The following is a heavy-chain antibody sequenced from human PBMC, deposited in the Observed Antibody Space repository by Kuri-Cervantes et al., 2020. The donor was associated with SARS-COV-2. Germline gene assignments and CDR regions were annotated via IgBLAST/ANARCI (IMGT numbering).Heavy chain of an antibody. J-gene: IGHJ4*02. Sequence: SLKISCAASGFTFDDYAMHWVRQAPGKGLEWVSGISWNSGSIGYADSVKGRFTISRDNAKNSLYLQMNSLRAEDTAVYYCARSYYDFWSGTYYFDYWGQGTLVTVSS. V-gene: IGHV3-9*01. D-gene: IGHD3-3*01. CDR2: ISWNSGSI. CDR1: GFTFDDYA. CDR3: ARSYYDFWSGTYYFDY.